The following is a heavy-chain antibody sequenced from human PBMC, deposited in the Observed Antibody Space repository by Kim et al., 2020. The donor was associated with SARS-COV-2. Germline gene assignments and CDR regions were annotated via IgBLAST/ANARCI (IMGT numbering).Heavy chain of an antibody. CDR1: GGSVSSGSYY. J-gene: IGHJ2*01. Sequence: SETLSLTCTVSGGSVSSGSYYWSWIRQPPGKGLEWIGYIYYSGSTNYNPSLKSRVTISVDTSKNQFSLKLSSVTAADTAVYYCARVYYDSSGYFYGPSWYFDLWGRGTLVTVSS. CDR3: ARVYYDSSGYFYGPSWYFDL. CDR2: IYYSGST. D-gene: IGHD3-22*01. V-gene: IGHV4-61*01.